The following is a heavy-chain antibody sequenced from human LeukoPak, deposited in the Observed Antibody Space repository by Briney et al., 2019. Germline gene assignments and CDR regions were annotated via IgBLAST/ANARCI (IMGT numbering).Heavy chain of an antibody. Sequence: GGSLRLSCAASGFSFSSYWMHWVRQAPGKGLVWVARISPGGSSALSADSVRGRFTISRDNADNTLYLQLNSLRAEDTAVYYCARVSFCPRCHFDYWGQGTLVTVSS. D-gene: IGHD2/OR15-2a*01. J-gene: IGHJ4*02. CDR3: ARVSFCPRCHFDY. V-gene: IGHV3-74*03. CDR1: GFSFSSYW. CDR2: ISPGGSSA.